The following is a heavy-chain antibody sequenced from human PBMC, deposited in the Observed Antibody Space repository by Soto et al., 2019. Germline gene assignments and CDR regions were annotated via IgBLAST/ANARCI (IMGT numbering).Heavy chain of an antibody. J-gene: IGHJ3*01. CDR1: GYTFTSYG. V-gene: IGHV1-18*01. D-gene: IGHD4-17*01. CDR2: ISPYNGNT. CDR3: ARDLKDSGDYWDAFGF. Sequence: QVLLVQSGAEVKKPGASVKVSCKTSGYTFTSYGITWVRQAPGQGLEWMGWISPYNGNTNYARRLQGRVTMTTETSTTTVYMELRSLKSDDTAIYYCARDLKDSGDYWDAFGFWGQGTVVTVSS.